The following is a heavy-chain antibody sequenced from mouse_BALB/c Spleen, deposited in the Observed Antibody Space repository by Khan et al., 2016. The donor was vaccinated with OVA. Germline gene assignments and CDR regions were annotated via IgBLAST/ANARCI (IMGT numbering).Heavy chain of an antibody. CDR1: GYSITSGYS. CDR2: IYYSGKT. J-gene: IGHJ1*01. V-gene: IGHV3-1*02. D-gene: IGHD1-1*01. Sequence: VQLQQSGPDLVKPSQSLSLTCTVTGYSITSGYSWHWIRQFPGNKLEWMGYIYYSGKTNYNPSLKSRISLTRDTSKNQFFLQLNSVTTEDTATYYCARSGTTVVAYWYFDVWGAGTTVTVSS. CDR3: ARSGTTVVAYWYFDV.